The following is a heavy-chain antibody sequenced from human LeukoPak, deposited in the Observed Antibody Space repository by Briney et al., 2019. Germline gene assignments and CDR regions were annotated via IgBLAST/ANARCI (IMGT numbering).Heavy chain of an antibody. CDR2: INHSGST. V-gene: IGHV4-39*07. CDR1: GGSISSSDFY. J-gene: IGHJ4*02. Sequence: SETLSLTCTVSGGSISSSDFYWSWIRQPPGKGLEWIGEINHSGSTDYNPSLKSRVTIPVDTSKNQFSLKLSSVTAADTAVYYCARRDSYYYGSGSYSLFDFWGQGTLVTISS. D-gene: IGHD3-10*01. CDR3: ARRDSYYYGSGSYSLFDF.